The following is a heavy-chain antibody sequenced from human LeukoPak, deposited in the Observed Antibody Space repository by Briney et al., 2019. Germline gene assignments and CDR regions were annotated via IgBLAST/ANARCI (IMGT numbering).Heavy chain of an antibody. Sequence: GASVKVSCKASGYTFTIYGITWVRQAPGQGLEWMGWISTYNGNTNYAQKLQGRVTMTTDTSTTTAYMELRSLTSDDTAVYYCARGPTTQTFDYWGQGTLVTVSS. CDR2: ISTYNGNT. D-gene: IGHD4-17*01. CDR3: ARGPTTQTFDY. V-gene: IGHV1-18*01. CDR1: GYTFTIYG. J-gene: IGHJ4*02.